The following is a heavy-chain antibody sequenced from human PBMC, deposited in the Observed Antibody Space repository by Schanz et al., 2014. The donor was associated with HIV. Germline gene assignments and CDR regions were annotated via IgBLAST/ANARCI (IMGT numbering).Heavy chain of an antibody. J-gene: IGHJ4*02. CDR3: ARDSTDYYDSSGYQY. CDR1: GYTFSSYG. CDR2: ISAYNGNT. D-gene: IGHD3-22*01. V-gene: IGHV1-18*04. Sequence: QVQLVQSGAAVKKPGASVKVSCKASGYTFSSYGISWVRQAPGQGLEWMGWISAYNGNTNYAQNLQGRVTMTTDTFTSTAYMELRSLRSDETAVYYCARDSTDYYDSSGYQYWGQGTLVTVSS.